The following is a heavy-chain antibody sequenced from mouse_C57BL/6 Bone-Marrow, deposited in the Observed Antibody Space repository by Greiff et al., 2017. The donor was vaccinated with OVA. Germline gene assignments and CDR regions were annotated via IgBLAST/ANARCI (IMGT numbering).Heavy chain of an antibody. Sequence: EVQLQQSGPELVKPGASVKMSCKASGYTFTSYVMHWVKQKPGQGLEWIGYLYPYTDGTTYHEKFKGKATLTSDKSSSTAYMELSRLTSEDSAVYDCARCYYDYDAFAYWGQGTLVTVSA. J-gene: IGHJ3*01. CDR2: LYPYTDGT. CDR1: GYTFTSYV. CDR3: ARCYYDYDAFAY. D-gene: IGHD2-4*01. V-gene: IGHV1-14*01.